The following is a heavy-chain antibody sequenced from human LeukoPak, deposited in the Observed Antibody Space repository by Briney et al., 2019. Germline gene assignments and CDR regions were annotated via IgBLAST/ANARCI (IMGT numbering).Heavy chain of an antibody. Sequence: SETLSLTCTVSGGSISSYYWSWIRQPPGKGLEWIGYIYYNGSTNYNPSLKSRVTISVDTSKNQFSLKLSSVTAADTAVYYCARDTGKDDAFDIWGQGTMVTVS. J-gene: IGHJ3*02. D-gene: IGHD4-17*01. V-gene: IGHV4-59*01. CDR3: ARDTGKDDAFDI. CDR2: IYYNGST. CDR1: GGSISSYY.